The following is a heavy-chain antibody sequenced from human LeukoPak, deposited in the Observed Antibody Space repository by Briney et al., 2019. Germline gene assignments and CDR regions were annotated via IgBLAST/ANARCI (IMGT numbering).Heavy chain of an antibody. J-gene: IGHJ4*02. CDR1: GGSIGSSNYY. CDR3: ARLDDPGLQQKYYFDY. V-gene: IGHV4-39*01. D-gene: IGHD3-3*01. CDR2: IYYSGST. Sequence: PSETLSLTCTVSGGSIGSSNYYWVWIRQPPGKGLEWIGSIYYSGSTYYHPSLESRVTISVDTSKNQFSRNLSSVTAADTAVYYCARLDDPGLQQKYYFDYWGQGTLVTVSS.